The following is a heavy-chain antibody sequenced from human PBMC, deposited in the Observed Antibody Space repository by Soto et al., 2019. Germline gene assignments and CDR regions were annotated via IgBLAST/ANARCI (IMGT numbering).Heavy chain of an antibody. D-gene: IGHD5-12*01. J-gene: IGHJ4*02. CDR1: GGTFSSYT. Sequence: SVKVSCKASGGTFSSYTISWVRQAPGQGLEWMGRIIPILGIANYAQKFQGRVTITADKSTSTAYMELSSLRSEDTAVYYCARGYSGYDFARGAFDYWGQGTLVTVSS. CDR3: ARGYSGYDFARGAFDY. V-gene: IGHV1-69*02. CDR2: IIPILGIA.